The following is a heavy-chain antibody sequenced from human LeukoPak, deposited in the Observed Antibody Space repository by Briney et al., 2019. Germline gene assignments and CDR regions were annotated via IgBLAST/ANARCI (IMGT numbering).Heavy chain of an antibody. Sequence: GGSLRLSCAASGFSFSSFWMHWVRQAPGKGLEWVSGINWNGGSTGYADSVKGRFTISRDNAKNSLYLQMNSLRAEDTALYYCARGYYDSSGYLHYWGQGTLVTVSS. CDR2: INWNGGST. CDR3: ARGYYDSSGYLHY. J-gene: IGHJ4*02. CDR1: GFSFSSFW. V-gene: IGHV3-20*04. D-gene: IGHD3-22*01.